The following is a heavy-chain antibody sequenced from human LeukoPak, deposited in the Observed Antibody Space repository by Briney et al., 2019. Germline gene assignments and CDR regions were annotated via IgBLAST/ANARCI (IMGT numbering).Heavy chain of an antibody. CDR2: IIPIFGTA. CDR3: ARGVYDFWSGRQKTFDY. J-gene: IGHJ4*02. D-gene: IGHD3-3*01. V-gene: IGHV1-69*13. Sequence: SVKVSCKASGGTFSSYAISWVRQAPGQGLEWMGGIIPIFGTANYAQKFQGRVTTTADESTGTAYMELSSLRSEDTAVYYCARGVYDFWSGRQKTFDYWGQGTLVTVSS. CDR1: GGTFSSYA.